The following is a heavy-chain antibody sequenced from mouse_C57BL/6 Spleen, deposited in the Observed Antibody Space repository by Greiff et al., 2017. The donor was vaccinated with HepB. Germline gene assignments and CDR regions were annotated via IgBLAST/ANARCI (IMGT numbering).Heavy chain of an antibody. J-gene: IGHJ4*01. V-gene: IGHV1-74*01. D-gene: IGHD2-12*01. CDR1: GYTFTSYW. CDR3: AIPYDLYAMDY. Sequence: VQLQQSGAELVKPGASVKVSCKASGYTFTSYWMHWVKQRPGQGLEWIGRINPSDSDTNYNQKFKGKATLTVDKSSSSAYMQLSSLTSEDSAVYYCAIPYDLYAMDYWGQGTSVTVSS. CDR2: INPSDSDT.